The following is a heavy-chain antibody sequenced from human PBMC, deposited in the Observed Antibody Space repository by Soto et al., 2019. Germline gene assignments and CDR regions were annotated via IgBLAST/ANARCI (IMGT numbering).Heavy chain of an antibody. V-gene: IGHV3-73*02. CDR2: IRSKGNSYAT. J-gene: IGHJ6*02. Sequence: EVQLVESGGGLVQPGGSRKLSCAASGLSFSGSAMHWVRQASGKGLGWVGRIRSKGNSYATAYAASVKGRFIISRDDSMNTAYLQMNSLKTEDTAVYYGTPGPNYDILTDRYYGMDVWGQGTTVTVSS. D-gene: IGHD3-9*01. CDR1: GLSFSGSA. CDR3: TPGPNYDILTDRYYGMDV.